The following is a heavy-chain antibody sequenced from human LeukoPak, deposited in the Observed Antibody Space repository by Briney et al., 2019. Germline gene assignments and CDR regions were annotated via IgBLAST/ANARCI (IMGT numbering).Heavy chain of an antibody. CDR2: IIPILGIA. D-gene: IGHD3-10*01. J-gene: IGHJ4*02. CDR3: ARGGMVRGLAEND. V-gene: IGHV1-69*04. Sequence: SVKVSSKASGGTFSSYAISWVRQAPGQGLEWMGRIIPILGIANYAQKFQGRVTITADKSTSTAYMELSSLRSEDTAVYYCARGGMVRGLAENDWGQGTLVTVSS. CDR1: GGTFSSYA.